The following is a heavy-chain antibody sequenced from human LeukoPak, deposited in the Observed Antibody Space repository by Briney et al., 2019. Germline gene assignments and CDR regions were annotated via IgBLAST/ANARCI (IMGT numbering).Heavy chain of an antibody. D-gene: IGHD3-9*01. Sequence: GGSLRLSCRASGFTFDNAWMSWVRQAPGKGLEWVGRIKSETDGGTTDYAAPVKGRFTISRDDSKNTLSLQMNSLKTEDTAVYYCTSVLQDGIQYFDWFLDHYGVDVWGQGTTVTVSS. V-gene: IGHV3-15*01. CDR3: TSVLQDGIQYFDWFLDHYGVDV. J-gene: IGHJ6*02. CDR1: GFTFDNAW. CDR2: IKSETDGGTT.